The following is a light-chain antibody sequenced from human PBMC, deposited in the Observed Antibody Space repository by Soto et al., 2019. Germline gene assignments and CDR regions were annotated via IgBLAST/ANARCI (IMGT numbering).Light chain of an antibody. CDR1: QGIRSA. CDR3: QQANSSPYT. V-gene: IGKV1-6*01. J-gene: IGKJ2*01. Sequence: AIQLTQSPSSLSASVGDRVTITCRASQGIRSALGWYQQKPGKVPKLLIYAASTLQSGVPSRFSGSGSGTDFTLTISSLQPEDFATYYCQQANSSPYTFGQGTKLEIK. CDR2: AAS.